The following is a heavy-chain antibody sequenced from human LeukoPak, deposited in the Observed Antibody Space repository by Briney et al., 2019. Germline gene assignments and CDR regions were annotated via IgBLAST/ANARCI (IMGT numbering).Heavy chain of an antibody. CDR1: GFTFSSYS. Sequence: GGSLRLSCAASGFTFSSYSMNWVRQAPGKGLEWVSHITASGTAMFYADSVKGRFTISRDNAKNSLYLQMSNLRAEDTAVYSCARGGGLDVWGQGATVTVSS. V-gene: IGHV3-48*04. CDR3: ARGGGLDV. J-gene: IGHJ6*02. D-gene: IGHD3-16*01. CDR2: ITASGTAM.